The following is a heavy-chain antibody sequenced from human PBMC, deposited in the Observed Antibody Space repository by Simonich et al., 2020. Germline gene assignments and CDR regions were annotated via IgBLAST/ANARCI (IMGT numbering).Heavy chain of an antibody. D-gene: IGHD2-15*01. J-gene: IGHJ2*01. V-gene: IGHV1-2*06. CDR3: ARDGGNCSGGSCYWYFDL. Sequence: QVQLVQSGAEVKKPGASVKVSCKASGYTFTGYYMHWVRQAPGKGVVWMGRIKPNRGCNNYAQKVQGRGTMTRDTSISTAYMELSRLRSDDTAVYYCARDGGNCSGGSCYWYFDLWGRGTLVTVSS. CDR2: IKPNRGCN. CDR1: GYTFTGYY.